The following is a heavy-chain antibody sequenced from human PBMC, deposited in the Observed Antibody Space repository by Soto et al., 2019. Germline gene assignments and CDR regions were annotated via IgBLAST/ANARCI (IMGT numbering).Heavy chain of an antibody. V-gene: IGHV1-2*02. Sequence: ASVKVSCKASGYTCTGYYMHWVRQAPGQGLEWMGWINPNSGGTNYAQKFQGRVTMTRDTSISTAYMELSRLRSDDTAVYYCARDRIVGATAGAYFDYWGQGTLVTVGS. J-gene: IGHJ4*02. CDR3: ARDRIVGATAGAYFDY. CDR1: GYTCTGYY. CDR2: INPNSGGT. D-gene: IGHD1-26*01.